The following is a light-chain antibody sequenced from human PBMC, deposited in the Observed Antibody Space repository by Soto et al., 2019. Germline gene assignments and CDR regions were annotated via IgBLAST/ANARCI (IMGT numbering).Light chain of an antibody. V-gene: IGKV3-15*01. CDR3: HQRQSWPRT. J-gene: IGKJ1*01. CDR2: RSS. Sequence: IGMTQSPATLSVSPGERATLSCRASQTIYSNVAWYQQRPGQPPILLIYRSSSRATGIPARFSGSGSGTDFTLTISDVQPEDFALYYCHQRQSWPRTFGQGTKVDIK. CDR1: QTIYSN.